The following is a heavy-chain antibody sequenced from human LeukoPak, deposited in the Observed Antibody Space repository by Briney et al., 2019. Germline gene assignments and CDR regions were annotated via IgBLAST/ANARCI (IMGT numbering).Heavy chain of an antibody. D-gene: IGHD1-26*01. CDR3: AKELFQWANADY. V-gene: IGHV3-30*04. CDR1: GFAFSSYA. Sequence: PGRSLRLSCADSGFAFSSYAMHWVRQAPGKGMEWVAVISYDGSNKYYADSVKGRFTISRDNSKNTLYLQMNSLRAEDTAVYYCAKELFQWANADYWGQGTLVTVSS. CDR2: ISYDGSNK. J-gene: IGHJ4*02.